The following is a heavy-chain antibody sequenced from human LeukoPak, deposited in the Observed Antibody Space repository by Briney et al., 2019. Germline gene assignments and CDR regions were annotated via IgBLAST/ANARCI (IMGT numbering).Heavy chain of an antibody. CDR2: LRSDGVST. D-gene: IGHD6-6*01. CDR3: ARVRGSSWSFYYMDV. Sequence: GGSLRLSCAASGFTLSSYAMDWVRQAPGKGLEFVSGLRSDGVSTYYANSVRGRFTISRDDFKNTLYLQMGSLTTEDLGVYYCARVRGSSWSFYYMDVWGKGTTVTVSS. V-gene: IGHV3-64*01. CDR1: GFTLSSYA. J-gene: IGHJ6*03.